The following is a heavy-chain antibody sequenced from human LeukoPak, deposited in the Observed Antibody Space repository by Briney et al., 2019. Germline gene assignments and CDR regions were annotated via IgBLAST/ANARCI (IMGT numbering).Heavy chain of an antibody. Sequence: SVKVSCKASGGTFSSYAISWVRQAPGQGLEWMGGIIPIFGTANYAQKFQGRVTITTDESTSTAYMELSSLRSEDTAVYYCARALAPDIVVVPAAFDYWGQGTLVTVSS. V-gene: IGHV1-69*05. CDR2: IIPIFGTA. J-gene: IGHJ4*02. CDR1: GGTFSSYA. D-gene: IGHD2-2*01. CDR3: ARALAPDIVVVPAAFDY.